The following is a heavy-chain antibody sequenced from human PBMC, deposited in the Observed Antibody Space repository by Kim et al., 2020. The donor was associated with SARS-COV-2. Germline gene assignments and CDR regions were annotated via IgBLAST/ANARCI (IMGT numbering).Heavy chain of an antibody. CDR3: ARLSYYPSTGYYTYFD. V-gene: IGHV4-39*01. CDR2: MYYTGSF. J-gene: IGHJ4*01. D-gene: IGHD3-22*01. CDR1: GGSITDSRYY. Sequence: SQTLSLTCTVPGGSITDSRYYWGWIRQPPGKGLQWIGSMYYTGSFYYNPALKSRVTISVETSKDQFSLRLTSVTAADTAVYYCARLSYYPSTGYYTYFD.